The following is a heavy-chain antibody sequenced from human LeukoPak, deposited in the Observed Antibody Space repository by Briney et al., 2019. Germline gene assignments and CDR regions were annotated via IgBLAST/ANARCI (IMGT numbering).Heavy chain of an antibody. V-gene: IGHV3-48*03. Sequence: PGGSLRLSCAASGFDITRLEMYWVRQAPGEGLEWISYITSTGGTKYYADSVRGRFTISRDNSKNSLYLQLNSLRAEDTAVYYCVRPLASLHDPDVFDLWGQGTSVTVSS. CDR1: GFDITRLE. J-gene: IGHJ3*01. CDR2: ITSTGGTK. D-gene: IGHD3-16*02. CDR3: VRPLASLHDPDVFDL.